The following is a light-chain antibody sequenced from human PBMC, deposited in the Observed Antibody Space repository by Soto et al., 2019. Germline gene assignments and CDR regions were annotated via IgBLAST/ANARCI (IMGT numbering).Light chain of an antibody. V-gene: IGKV1-27*01. J-gene: IGKJ4*01. CDR1: QGISNY. CDR3: QKYDSSPLT. Sequence: DILRTQSPSSLSASVGDRVTITCRASQGISNYLAWYQQKPGQVPKLLIYDASNRQSGVPSRFSGSGSGTDFTLTVSSLQPEDVVAYYYQKYDSSPLTFGGGTKVEIK. CDR2: DAS.